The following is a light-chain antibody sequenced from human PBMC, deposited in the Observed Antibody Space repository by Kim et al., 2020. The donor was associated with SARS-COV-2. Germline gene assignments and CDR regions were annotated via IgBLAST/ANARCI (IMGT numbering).Light chain of an antibody. Sequence: QAVVTQEPSLTVSQGGTVTLTCASSTGAVTSGSYPNWFQQKPGQSPKSLIYNTDKKRSWTPARFSGSLLGGKAAPTLSGVQPEDEAEYSFVLLSGRTWVFGGGTQLTVL. CDR3: VLLSGRTWV. CDR1: TGAVTSGSY. J-gene: IGLJ3*02. CDR2: NTD. V-gene: IGLV7-43*01.